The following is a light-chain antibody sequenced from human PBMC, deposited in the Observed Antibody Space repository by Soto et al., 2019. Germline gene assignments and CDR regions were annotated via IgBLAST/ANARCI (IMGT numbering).Light chain of an antibody. Sequence: EIVMTQSPATLSVSPGERATLSCRASQSVGTNLAWNQQKPGQAPRLLIFGTSTRATGIPARFSGSGSGTDFTLTISSVQSDDFAVSYCQQYTNRPPWTFGQGIKVDMK. V-gene: IGKV3-15*01. CDR3: QQYTNRPPWT. CDR1: QSVGTN. J-gene: IGKJ1*01. CDR2: GTS.